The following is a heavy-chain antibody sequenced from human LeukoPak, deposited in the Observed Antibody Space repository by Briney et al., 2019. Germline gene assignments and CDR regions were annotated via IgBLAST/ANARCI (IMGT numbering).Heavy chain of an antibody. CDR2: IRYDGSNK. V-gene: IGHV3-30*02. CDR3: AKDLHRDVVVPAADDY. Sequence: PGGSLRLSCAASGFTFSSYGMHWVRQAPGKGLEWVAFIRYDGSNKYYADSVKGRFTISRDNSKNTLYLQMNSLGAEDTAVYYCAKDLHRDVVVPAADDYWGQGTLVTVSS. J-gene: IGHJ4*02. D-gene: IGHD2-2*01. CDR1: GFTFSSYG.